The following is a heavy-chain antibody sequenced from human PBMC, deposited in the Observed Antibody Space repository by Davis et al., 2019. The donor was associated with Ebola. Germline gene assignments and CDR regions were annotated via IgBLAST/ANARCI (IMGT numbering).Heavy chain of an antibody. CDR3: ARGGWNYVDPRYYYGMDV. D-gene: IGHD1-7*01. Sequence: ASVKVSCKASGYTFTSYGISWVRQAPGQGLEWMGWISAYNGNTNYAQKLQGRVTMTTDTSTSTAYMELSSLRSEDTAVYYCARGGWNYVDPRYYYGMDVWGQGTTVTVSS. J-gene: IGHJ6*02. CDR1: GYTFTSYG. V-gene: IGHV1-18*01. CDR2: ISAYNGNT.